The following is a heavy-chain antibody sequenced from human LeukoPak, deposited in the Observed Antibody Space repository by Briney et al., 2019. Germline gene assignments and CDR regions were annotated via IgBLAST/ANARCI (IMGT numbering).Heavy chain of an antibody. D-gene: IGHD3-10*01. J-gene: IGHJ4*02. Sequence: GGSPRLSCAASGFTFSDYWMSWVRQAPGKGLEWVANIKQDGSEKYYVDSVKGRFTISRDNAKNSLHLQMNTLRAEDTAVYYCAKAGYGSGSSSFDQWGQGTLVTVSS. CDR2: IKQDGSEK. CDR1: GFTFSDYW. V-gene: IGHV3-7*01. CDR3: AKAGYGSGSSSFDQ.